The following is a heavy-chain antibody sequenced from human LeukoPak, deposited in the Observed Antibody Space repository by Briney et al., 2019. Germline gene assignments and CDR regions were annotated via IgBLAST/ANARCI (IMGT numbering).Heavy chain of an antibody. CDR3: ARGPYSYDSSGAFDI. CDR1: GGPISSNSYY. D-gene: IGHD3-22*01. Sequence: SETLSLTCAVSGGPISSNSYYWGWIRQPPGKGLEWIGSIYYSGSTNYNPSLKRRVTISVDTSKNPFSLKLSSVTAADTAVYFCARGPYSYDSSGAFDIWGQGTMVTVSS. V-gene: IGHV4-39*07. CDR2: IYYSGST. J-gene: IGHJ3*02.